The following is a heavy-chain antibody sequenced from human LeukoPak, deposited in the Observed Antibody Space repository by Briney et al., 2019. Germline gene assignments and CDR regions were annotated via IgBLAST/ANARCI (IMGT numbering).Heavy chain of an antibody. V-gene: IGHV3-30-3*01. D-gene: IGHD3-10*01. CDR1: VFTFSSYA. CDR2: ISYDGSNK. J-gene: IGHJ4*02. CDR3: ARGVRGVIWYFDY. Sequence: GGSLRLSCAASVFTFSSYAMQWVRQAPGKGLEWVAVISYDGSNKYYADSVKGRFTISRDNSKNTLYLQMNSLRAEDTAVYYCARGVRGVIWYFDYWGQGTLVTVSS.